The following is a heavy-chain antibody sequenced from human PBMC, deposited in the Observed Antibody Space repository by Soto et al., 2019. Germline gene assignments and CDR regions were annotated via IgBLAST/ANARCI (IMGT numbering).Heavy chain of an antibody. CDR2: ISYDGSNK. CDR1: GFLFSSYG. CDR3: VGGQYYFDY. D-gene: IGHD3-10*01. Sequence: QVRLVESGGGVVQPGRSLRLSCAASGFLFSSYGMHWVREAPGKGLEWVAVISYDGSNKYYADSVKGRFTISRDNSASTLYLQMNSLRPEDTALYYCVGGQYYFDYRGQGTLVTVS. V-gene: IGHV3-30*03. J-gene: IGHJ4*02.